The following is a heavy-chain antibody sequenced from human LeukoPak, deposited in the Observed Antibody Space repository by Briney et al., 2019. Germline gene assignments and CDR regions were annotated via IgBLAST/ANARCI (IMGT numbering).Heavy chain of an antibody. CDR1: GFTLSSYW. J-gene: IGHJ5*02. CDR2: IKQDGSEK. D-gene: IGHD4-17*01. Sequence: GGSLRLSCAVSGFTLSSYWMSWVRQAPGKGLEWVANIKQDGSEKYYVDSVKGRFTISRDNAKNSLYLQMNSLRAEDTAVYYCARTTVTTRWFDPWGQGTLVTVSS. CDR3: ARTTVTTRWFDP. V-gene: IGHV3-7*01.